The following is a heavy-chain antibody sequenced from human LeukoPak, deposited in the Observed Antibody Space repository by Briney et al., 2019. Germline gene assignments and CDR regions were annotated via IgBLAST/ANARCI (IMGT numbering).Heavy chain of an antibody. J-gene: IGHJ4*02. V-gene: IGHV3-30-3*01. Sequence: GRSLRLSCAASGFTFSTYFMHWVRQAPGKGLEWVADIASDGSHTFYVESVKGRFTISRDNSKNTLYLQMNSLRAEDTAVYYCARDREGASDYWGQGTLVTVSS. D-gene: IGHD1-26*01. CDR2: IASDGSHT. CDR3: ARDREGASDY. CDR1: GFTFSTYF.